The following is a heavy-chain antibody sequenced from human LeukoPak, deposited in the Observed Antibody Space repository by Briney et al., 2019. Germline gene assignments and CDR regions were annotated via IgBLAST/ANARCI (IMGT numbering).Heavy chain of an antibody. CDR1: GGTFSSYA. V-gene: IGHV1-69*01. Sequence: SVKVSCKASGGTFSSYAISWVRQAPGQGLEWMGGIIPIFGPANYAQKFQGRVTITADESTSTAYMELSSLRSEDTAVYYCARDRGILTGYYTLGWFDPWGQGTLVTVSS. D-gene: IGHD3-9*01. CDR2: IIPIFGPA. J-gene: IGHJ5*02. CDR3: ARDRGILTGYYTLGWFDP.